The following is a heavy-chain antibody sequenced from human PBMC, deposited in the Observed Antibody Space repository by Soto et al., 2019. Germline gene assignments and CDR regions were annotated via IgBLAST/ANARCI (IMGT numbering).Heavy chain of an antibody. D-gene: IGHD6-13*01. CDR3: AKVVFQQLVPGIDY. J-gene: IGHJ4*02. CDR1: GFTFSSYG. V-gene: IGHV3-30*18. Sequence: GGSLRLSCAASGFTFSSYGMHWVRQAPGKGLEWVAVISYDGSNKYYADSVKGRFTISRDNSKNTLYLQMNSLRAEDTAVYYCAKVVFQQLVPGIDYWGQGTLVTVSS. CDR2: ISYDGSNK.